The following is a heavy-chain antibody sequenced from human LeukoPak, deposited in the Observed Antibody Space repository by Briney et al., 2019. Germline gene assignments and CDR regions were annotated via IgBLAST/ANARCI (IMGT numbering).Heavy chain of an antibody. Sequence: GESLKVSCKGSGYSFANYWIGWVRQMAGKGLELMGIIYPGDSDTRYSPFFQGQVTISADKSISTAYLQWSSLKASDTAIYYCARRITSNSWPDYWGQGALVTVSS. V-gene: IGHV5-51*01. J-gene: IGHJ4*02. CDR3: ARRITSNSWPDY. CDR1: GYSFANYW. D-gene: IGHD6-13*01. CDR2: IYPGDSDT.